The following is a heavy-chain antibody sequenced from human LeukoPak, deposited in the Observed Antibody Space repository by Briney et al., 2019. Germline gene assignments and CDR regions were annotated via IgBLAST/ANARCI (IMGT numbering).Heavy chain of an antibody. CDR2: ISSSSSSI. Sequence: GALRLSVAASEFTFSSYSMDWVRQAPGTGLEWVSSISSSSSSISYADSVKGRFTISRGNAKNSLYLQMNSLRAEDTAVYYCARGGSGNWNAPFDYWGQGTLVTVSS. J-gene: IGHJ4*02. CDR3: ARGGSGNWNAPFDY. V-gene: IGHV3-21*01. CDR1: EFTFSSYS. D-gene: IGHD1-1*01.